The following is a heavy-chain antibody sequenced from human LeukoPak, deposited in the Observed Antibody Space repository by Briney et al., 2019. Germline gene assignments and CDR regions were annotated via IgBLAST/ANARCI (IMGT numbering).Heavy chain of an antibody. V-gene: IGHV1-18*01. J-gene: IGHJ4*02. D-gene: IGHD1-26*01. CDR3: ARDRGPGEPFDY. Sequence: ASVTVSCKASGYTFTSYGISWVRQAPGQGLERMGWISAYNGNTNYAQKLQGRVTITTDTSTSTAYMELRSLRSDDTAVYYCARDRGPGEPFDYWGQGTLVTVSS. CDR1: GYTFTSYG. CDR2: ISAYNGNT.